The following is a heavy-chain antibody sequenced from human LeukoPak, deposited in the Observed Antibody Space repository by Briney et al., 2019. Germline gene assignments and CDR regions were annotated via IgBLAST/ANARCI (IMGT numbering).Heavy chain of an antibody. CDR1: GFTFSSYA. Sequence: QAGGSLRLSCAASGFTFSSYAMSWVRQAPGKGLEWVAVISYDGSNKYYADSVKGRFTISRDNSKNTLYLQMNSLRAEDTAVYYCARDQGPGRSSGYLQLSSAEYFQHWGQGTLVTVSS. J-gene: IGHJ1*01. D-gene: IGHD3-22*01. CDR2: ISYDGSNK. V-gene: IGHV3-30-3*01. CDR3: ARDQGPGRSSGYLQLSSAEYFQH.